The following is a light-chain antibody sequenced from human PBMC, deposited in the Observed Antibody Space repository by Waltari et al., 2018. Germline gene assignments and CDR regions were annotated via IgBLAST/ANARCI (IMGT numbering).Light chain of an antibody. CDR1: QSVSSS. Sequence: IVLTQSPAILSLSPGDRATLSCRASQSVSSSLAWYQQKPGQAPRLLIYGASSRATGIPDRFTGSGSGTDFTLTISSLEPEDFAVYYCQQYSNWPRTFGQGTKVEIK. CDR2: GAS. J-gene: IGKJ1*01. V-gene: IGKV3-15*01. CDR3: QQYSNWPRT.